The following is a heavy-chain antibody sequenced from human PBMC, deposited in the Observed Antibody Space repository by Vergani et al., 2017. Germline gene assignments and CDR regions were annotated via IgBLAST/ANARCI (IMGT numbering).Heavy chain of an antibody. CDR2: IYYSGST. J-gene: IGHJ4*02. CDR1: GGSISSYY. Sequence: QVQLQESGPGLVKPSETLSLTCTVSGGSISSYYWSWIRQPPGKGLEWIGYIYYSGSTNYNPSLKSRGTISVDTSKNQFSLKLSSVTAADTAVYYCARDHWDGGKYGFDYWGQGTLVTVSS. V-gene: IGHV4-59*01. D-gene: IGHD4-23*01. CDR3: ARDHWDGGKYGFDY.